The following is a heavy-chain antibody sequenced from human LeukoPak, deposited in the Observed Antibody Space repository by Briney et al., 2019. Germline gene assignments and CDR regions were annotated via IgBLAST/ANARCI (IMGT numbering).Heavy chain of an antibody. J-gene: IGHJ4*02. V-gene: IGHV1-18*04. CDR2: ISAYNGDT. CDR1: GYTFNTYG. CDR3: ARDRRIAAGGITADF. Sequence: ASVKVSCKDSGYTFNTYGITWVRQAPGQGPEWMGWISAYNGDTNDAQNLQGRVTMTTDTSTSTAYMERMSLRSDDTAVYYCARDRRIAAGGITADFWGQGTLVTVSS. D-gene: IGHD6-13*01.